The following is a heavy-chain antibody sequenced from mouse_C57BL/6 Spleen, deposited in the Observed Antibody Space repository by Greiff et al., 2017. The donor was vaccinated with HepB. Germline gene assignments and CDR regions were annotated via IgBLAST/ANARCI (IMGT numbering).Heavy chain of an antibody. J-gene: IGHJ3*01. V-gene: IGHV1-15*01. CDR1: GYTFTDYE. CDR2: IDPETGGT. CDR3: TRKAVITTVARGVAY. D-gene: IGHD1-1*01. Sequence: QVQLQQSGAELVRPGASVTLSCKASGYTFTDYEMHWVKQTPVHGLEWIGAIDPETGGTAYNQKFKGKAILTADTSSSTAYMELRSLTSEDSAVYYCTRKAVITTVARGVAYWGQGTLVTVSA.